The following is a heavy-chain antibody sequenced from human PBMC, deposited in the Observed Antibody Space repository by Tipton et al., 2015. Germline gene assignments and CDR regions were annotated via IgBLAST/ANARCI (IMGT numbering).Heavy chain of an antibody. D-gene: IGHD2-8*01. CDR2: IYYSGTT. CDR3: ARGWGRYCTNGVCYTGYFDH. CDR1: GASVTTGGYY. V-gene: IGHV4-31*03. Sequence: TLSLTCNVSGASVTTGGYYWSWIRHHPGKGLELIGYIYYSGTTYYNPFLKSRISISADTSKNQFSLKLTSVTAADTAVYYCARGWGRYCTNGVCYTGYFDHWGQGTLVTVSS. J-gene: IGHJ4*02.